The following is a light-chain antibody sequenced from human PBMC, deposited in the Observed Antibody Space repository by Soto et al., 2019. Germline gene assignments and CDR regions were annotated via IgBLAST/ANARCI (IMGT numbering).Light chain of an antibody. CDR1: QSVSSY. CDR3: QQRSNWPPSIT. Sequence: EIVMTQSPATLSVPPGERATLSCRASQSVSSYLAWYQQKPGQAPRLLIYDASNRATGIPARFSGSGSGTDFTLTISSLEPEDFAVYYCQQRSNWPPSITFGQGTRLEIK. CDR2: DAS. J-gene: IGKJ5*01. V-gene: IGKV3-11*01.